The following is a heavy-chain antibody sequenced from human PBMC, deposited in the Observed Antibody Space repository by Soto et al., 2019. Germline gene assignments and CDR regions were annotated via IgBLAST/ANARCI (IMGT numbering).Heavy chain of an antibody. Sequence: LSLTCTVSGGSINSNNYYWAWIRQPPGKGLAWIASIYYDGSTYYNPSLKSRVSISVDTSKNHFSLKLSSATAADTAVYYCAKVVVAATRHTEFDSWGQGTLVTVSS. D-gene: IGHD2-15*01. V-gene: IGHV4-39*02. CDR1: GGSINSNNYY. J-gene: IGHJ4*02. CDR2: IYYDGST. CDR3: AKVVVAATRHTEFDS.